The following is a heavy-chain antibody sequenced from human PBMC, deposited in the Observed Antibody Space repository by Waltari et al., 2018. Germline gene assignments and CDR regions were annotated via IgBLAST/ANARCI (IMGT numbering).Heavy chain of an antibody. CDR3: ARAGRNGYSYLDY. D-gene: IGHD2-15*01. J-gene: IGHJ4*02. CDR1: GFTFNLHH. Sequence: LSCATSGFTFNLHHINWVRQAPGKGLEWVSLISSTGTYTFYADSVKGRFSISRDNAQTSVYLQLNSLKVEDTAVYYCARAGRNGYSYLDYWGQGTLVTVST. V-gene: IGHV3-21*01. CDR2: ISSTGTYT.